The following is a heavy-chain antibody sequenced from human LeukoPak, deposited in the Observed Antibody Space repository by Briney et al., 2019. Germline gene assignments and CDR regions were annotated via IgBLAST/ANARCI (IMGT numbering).Heavy chain of an antibody. J-gene: IGHJ4*02. Sequence: PSETLSLTCTVSGGSISSYYWSWIRQPPGKGLEWIGYIYYSGSTNYNPSLKSRVTISVDTSKNQFSLKLSSVTAADTAVYYCARDLRYDILTGYSYYFGYWGQGTLVTVSS. CDR1: GGSISSYY. CDR2: IYYSGST. V-gene: IGHV4-59*12. D-gene: IGHD3-9*01. CDR3: ARDLRYDILTGYSYYFGY.